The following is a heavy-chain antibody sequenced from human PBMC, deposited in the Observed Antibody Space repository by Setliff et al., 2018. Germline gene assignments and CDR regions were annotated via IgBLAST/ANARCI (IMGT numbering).Heavy chain of an antibody. J-gene: IGHJ4*02. CDR3: VRQPRTYVAAGPPFEY. CDR1: DVSISGYY. Sequence: PSETLSLTCTVSDVSISGYYWSWIRQPPGKGLEWIGSIYSSGRTNYNPSLKSRVTLSVDTSNNQFSLKVSSVTAADTAVYYCVRQPRTYVAAGPPFEYWGQGTLVTVSS. D-gene: IGHD6-19*01. CDR2: IYSSGRT. V-gene: IGHV4-59*08.